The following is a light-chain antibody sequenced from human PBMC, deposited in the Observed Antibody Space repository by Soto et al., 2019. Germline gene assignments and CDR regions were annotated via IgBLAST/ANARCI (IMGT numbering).Light chain of an antibody. J-gene: IGLJ2*01. CDR2: GVS. Sequence: QSALTQPASVSGSPGQSITISCTGSSNDVGAFNYVSWYRHSPGEAPKVLIRGVSIRPSGVSIRFSASKSANTASLTISGLQAEDEALYYCSSYAGSDTLLFGGGTKLTVL. CDR1: SNDVGAFNY. CDR3: SSYAGSDTLL. V-gene: IGLV2-14*03.